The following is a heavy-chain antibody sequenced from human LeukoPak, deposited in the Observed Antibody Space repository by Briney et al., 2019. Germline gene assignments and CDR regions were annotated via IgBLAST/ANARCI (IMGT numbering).Heavy chain of an antibody. V-gene: IGHV4-38-2*02. CDR3: ARGAYSYAHWGFDY. Sequence: SETLSLTCTVSGYSISSGYYWGWIRQPPGKGLEWIGSIYHSGSTNYNPSLKSRVTISVDTSKNQFSLKLSSVTAADTAVYYCARGAYSYAHWGFDYWGQGTLVTVSS. CDR1: GYSISSGYY. CDR2: IYHSGST. D-gene: IGHD5-18*01. J-gene: IGHJ4*02.